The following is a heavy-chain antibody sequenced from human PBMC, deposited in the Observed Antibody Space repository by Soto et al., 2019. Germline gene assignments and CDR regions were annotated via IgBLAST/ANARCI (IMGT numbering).Heavy chain of an antibody. CDR2: ITSSGSNT. D-gene: IGHD6-6*01. CDR3: ARRGTISSAHHFDH. Sequence: EVQLVESGGGLVQPGGSLRLSCAASGFTFSSYWMSWVRQAPGKGLEWVSYITSSGSNTFDAESVKGRFTISRDNTMNLLYLQMNSLSAEDTAVYYCARRGTISSAHHFDHWGQGTLVTVSS. V-gene: IGHV3-48*04. CDR1: GFTFSSYW. J-gene: IGHJ4*02.